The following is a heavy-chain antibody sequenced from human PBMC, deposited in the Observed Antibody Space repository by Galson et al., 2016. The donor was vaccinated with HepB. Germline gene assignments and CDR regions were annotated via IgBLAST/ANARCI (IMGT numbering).Heavy chain of an antibody. J-gene: IGHJ4*02. D-gene: IGHD2-21*02. V-gene: IGHV3-53*01. CDR2: LYTSGYT. CDR1: GFSVSTYY. Sequence: SLRLSCAASGFSVSTYYMNWVRQAPGKGLEWVSVLYTSGYTSYADSVKGRFTISRNNSKNMLYLQMNSLRAEDTAVYFCARETALLIGSSYIDFWGQGTLVTVSS. CDR3: ARETALLIGSSYIDF.